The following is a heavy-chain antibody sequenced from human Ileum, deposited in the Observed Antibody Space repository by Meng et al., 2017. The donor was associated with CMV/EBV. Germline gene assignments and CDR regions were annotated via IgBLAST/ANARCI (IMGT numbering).Heavy chain of an antibody. V-gene: IGHV3-15*07. Sequence: GCTLSNAWMNWVRQAPGKGPEWVGRIKSNSDGGATDYTAPVRGRFTISRDDSQNTLYLQMNSLETEDTGVYYCATDRLLSSRWYFDYWGQGTLVTVSS. CDR2: IKSNSDGGAT. D-gene: IGHD6-13*01. CDR1: GCTLSNAW. J-gene: IGHJ4*02. CDR3: ATDRLLSSRWYFDY.